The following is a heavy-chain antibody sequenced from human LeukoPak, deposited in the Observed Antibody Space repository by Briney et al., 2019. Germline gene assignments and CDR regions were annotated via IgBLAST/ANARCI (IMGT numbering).Heavy chain of an antibody. CDR1: GFTVSSNY. CDR3: ASSTYSGSHWDAFDI. J-gene: IGHJ3*02. V-gene: IGHV3-53*01. CDR2: IYSGGST. D-gene: IGHD1-26*01. Sequence: GGSLRLSCAASGFTVSSNYMSWVRQAPGKGLEGVSVIYSGGSTYYADSVKGRFTISRDNAKNTLYLQMNSLRAEDTAVYYCASSTYSGSHWDAFDIWGQGTMVTVSS.